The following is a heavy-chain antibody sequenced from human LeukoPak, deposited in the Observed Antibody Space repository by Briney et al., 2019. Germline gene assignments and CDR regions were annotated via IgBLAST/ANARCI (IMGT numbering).Heavy chain of an antibody. V-gene: IGHV4-59*11. CDR1: GGSISGHY. D-gene: IGHD6-19*01. CDR3: ARGGWYLDF. J-gene: IGHJ4*02. CDR2: IHYSGNT. Sequence: PSETLSLTCTVSGGSISGHYWSWIRQPPGKGLEWIGYIHYSGNTNYNPSLKSRVTISVDTSKNQFSLKLSSVTAADTAVYYCARGGWYLDFWGQETLVTVSS.